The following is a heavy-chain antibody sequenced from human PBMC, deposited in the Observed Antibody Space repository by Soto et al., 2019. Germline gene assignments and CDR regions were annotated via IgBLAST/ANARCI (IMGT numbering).Heavy chain of an antibody. V-gene: IGHV1-18*01. CDR3: ARDLAHYDFWRGPRSCFDY. CDR2: ISAYNGNT. Sequence: ASVKVSSKDSGYTYTSYAISSLQHAPEKGLEWMGWISAYNGNTNYAQKLQGRVTMTTDTSTSTAYMELRSLRSDDTAVYYCARDLAHYDFWRGPRSCFDYWGQGTLVTVSS. D-gene: IGHD3-3*01. J-gene: IGHJ4*02. CDR1: GYTYTSYA.